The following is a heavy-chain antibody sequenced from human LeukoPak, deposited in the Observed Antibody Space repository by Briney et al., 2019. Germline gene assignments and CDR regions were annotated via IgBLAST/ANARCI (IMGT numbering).Heavy chain of an antibody. Sequence: PSETLSLTCTVSGGSIGTYYWSWIRQPPGKGLEWIGEINHSGSTNYNPSLKSRVTISVDTSKNQFSLKLSSVTAADTAVYYCARGTMTTVTYYFDYWGQGTLVTVSS. CDR1: GGSIGTYY. CDR2: INHSGST. V-gene: IGHV4-34*01. D-gene: IGHD4-17*01. J-gene: IGHJ4*02. CDR3: ARGTMTTVTYYFDY.